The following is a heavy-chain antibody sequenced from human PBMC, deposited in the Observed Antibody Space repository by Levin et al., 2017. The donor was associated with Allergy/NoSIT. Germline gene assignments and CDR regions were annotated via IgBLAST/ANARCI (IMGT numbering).Heavy chain of an antibody. CDR2: ISHSGNT. Sequence: SQTLSLPCGVYGGSLSGYYWNWIRQPPGKGPEWVGEISHSGNTDYNPSLKSRVTVAVDKSKNQFSLRMTSVTAADTAVYYCARSDDSSGYYLGYWGQGTLVTVSS. V-gene: IGHV4-34*01. CDR1: GGSLSGYY. J-gene: IGHJ4*02. D-gene: IGHD3-22*01. CDR3: ARSDDSSGYYLGY.